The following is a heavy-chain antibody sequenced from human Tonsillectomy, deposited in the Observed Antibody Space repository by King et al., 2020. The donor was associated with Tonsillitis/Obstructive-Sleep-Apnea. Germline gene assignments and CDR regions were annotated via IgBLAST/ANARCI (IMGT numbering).Heavy chain of an antibody. V-gene: IGHV1-24*01. D-gene: IGHD2-2*01. CDR3: ATYCSSTSCYSRWFDP. Sequence: VQLVESGAEVKKPGASVKVSCKVSGYTLTELSMHWVRQAPGKGLEWMGGFDPEDGETIYAQKFQGRVTMTEDTSTDTAYMELSSLRSEDTAVYYCATYCSSTSCYSRWFDPWGQGTLVTVSS. CDR1: GYTLTELS. CDR2: FDPEDGET. J-gene: IGHJ5*02.